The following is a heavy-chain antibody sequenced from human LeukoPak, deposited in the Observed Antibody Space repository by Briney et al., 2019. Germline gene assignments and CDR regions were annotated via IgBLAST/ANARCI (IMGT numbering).Heavy chain of an antibody. CDR2: IYSGGST. J-gene: IGHJ4*02. CDR1: GFTVSSNY. Sequence: GGSLRLSCAASGFTVSSNYMSWVRQPPGKGLEWVSVIYSGGSTYYADSVKGRFTISRDNSKNTLYLQMNSLRAEDTAVYYCARERYSSGWYSDYWGQGTLVTVSS. V-gene: IGHV3-66*02. CDR3: ARERYSSGWYSDY. D-gene: IGHD6-19*01.